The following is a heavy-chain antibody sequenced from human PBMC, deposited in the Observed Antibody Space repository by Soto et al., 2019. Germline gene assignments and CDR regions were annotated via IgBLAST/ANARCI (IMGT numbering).Heavy chain of an antibody. CDR3: ARAPYSSSSFFFDY. V-gene: IGHV1-46*01. Sequence: ASVKVSCKASGYSFTAYFMHWVRQAPGQGLEWMRIVHPSGGNTNYAQKFQGRVTMTWDTSTTTVYMELSSLRSDDTAVYYCARAPYSSSSFFFDYWGQGTPVTVSS. CDR1: GYSFTAYF. J-gene: IGHJ4*02. D-gene: IGHD6-6*01. CDR2: VHPSGGNT.